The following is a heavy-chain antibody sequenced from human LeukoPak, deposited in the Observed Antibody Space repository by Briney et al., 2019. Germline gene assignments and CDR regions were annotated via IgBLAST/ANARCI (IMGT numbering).Heavy chain of an antibody. D-gene: IGHD6-6*01. Sequence: ASVKVSCKASGGTFSSYAISWVRQAPGQGLEWMGWISAYNGNTNYAQKLQGRVTMTTDTSTSTAYMELRSLRSDDTAVYYCARDLGSIAASYYFDYWGQGTLVTVSS. CDR1: GGTFSSYA. CDR3: ARDLGSIAASYYFDY. J-gene: IGHJ4*02. V-gene: IGHV1-18*01. CDR2: ISAYNGNT.